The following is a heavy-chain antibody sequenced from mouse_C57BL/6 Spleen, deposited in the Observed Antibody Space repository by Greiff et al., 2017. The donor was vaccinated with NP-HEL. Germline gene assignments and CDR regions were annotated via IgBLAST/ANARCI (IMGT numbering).Heavy chain of an antibody. Sequence: VQLQQSGAELVRPGTSVKLSCKASGYTFTSYWMHWVKQRPGQGLEWIGVIDPSDSYTNYNQKFKGKATLTVDTSSSTAYMQLSSLTSEDSAVYYCARYHGSRDYFDYWGQGTTLTVSS. J-gene: IGHJ2*01. V-gene: IGHV1-59*01. CDR2: IDPSDSYT. CDR1: GYTFTSYW. CDR3: ARYHGSRDYFDY. D-gene: IGHD1-1*01.